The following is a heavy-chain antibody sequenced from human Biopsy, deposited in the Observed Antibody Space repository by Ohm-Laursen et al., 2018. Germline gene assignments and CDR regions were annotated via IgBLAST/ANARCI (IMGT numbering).Heavy chain of an antibody. J-gene: IGHJ5*02. CDR2: IFYRGST. D-gene: IGHD3-22*01. CDR3: ARDYDTSGYYYVS. V-gene: IGHV4-39*01. CDR1: GGSISNNNYY. Sequence: TLSLTWTVSGGSISNNNYYWGWIRQPPGKGLEWIGSIFYRGSTHYKPSLKSRVNISVDTSKNQFSLKLNSVTDADTAVYYCARDYDTSGYYYVSWGQGTLVTVSS.